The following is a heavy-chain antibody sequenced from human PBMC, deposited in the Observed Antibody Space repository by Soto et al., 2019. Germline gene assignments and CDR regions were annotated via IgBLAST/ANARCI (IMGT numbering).Heavy chain of an antibody. J-gene: IGHJ6*03. V-gene: IGHV1-18*01. D-gene: IGHD3-16*02. CDR3: ARGSYDYSWGSYRYYYYYIDV. CDR1: GYTFTSYG. Sequence: QVQLVQSGAEVKKPGASVKVSCKASGYTFTSYGISWVRQAPGQGLEWMGWISAYNGNTNYAQKLQGRVTMTTDTSTSIADMELRSLRCDGTALYYCARGSYDYSWGSYRYYYYYIDVRGKGTTVTVSS. CDR2: ISAYNGNT.